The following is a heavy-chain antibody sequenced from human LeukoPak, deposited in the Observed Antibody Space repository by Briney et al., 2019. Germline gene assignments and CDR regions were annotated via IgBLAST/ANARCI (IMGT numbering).Heavy chain of an antibody. CDR1: GGSISSYY. Sequence: TSETLSLTCTVSGGSISSYYWSWIRQPPGKGLEWIGYIYTSGSTNYNPSLKSRVTISVDTSKNQFSLKLSSVTAADTAVYYCARHGREVAGGSFDYWGQGTLVTVSS. J-gene: IGHJ4*02. CDR3: ARHGREVAGGSFDY. CDR2: IYTSGST. V-gene: IGHV4-4*09. D-gene: IGHD6-19*01.